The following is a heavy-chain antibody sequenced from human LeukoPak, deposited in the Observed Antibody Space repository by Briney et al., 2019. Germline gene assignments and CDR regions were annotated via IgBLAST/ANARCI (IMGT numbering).Heavy chain of an antibody. CDR3: ARAFIAAAVANWFDP. V-gene: IGHV4-34*01. D-gene: IGHD6-13*01. CDR2: INHSGST. Sequence: PSETLSLTCAVYGGSFSGYYWSWIRQPPGKGLEWIGEINHSGSTNYNPSLKSRVTISVDTSKNQFSLKLSSVTAADTAVYYCARAFIAAAVANWFDPWGQGTLVTVSS. J-gene: IGHJ5*02. CDR1: GGSFSGYY.